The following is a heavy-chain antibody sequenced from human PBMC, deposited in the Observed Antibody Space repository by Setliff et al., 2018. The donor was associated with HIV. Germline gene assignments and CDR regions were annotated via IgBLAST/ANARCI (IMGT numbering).Heavy chain of an antibody. V-gene: IGHV1-69*13. CDR3: ARGEKRFLEWLPLDYYYYYYMGV. CDR1: GGTFSGYA. CDR2: IIPIFGTA. D-gene: IGHD3-3*01. J-gene: IGHJ6*03. Sequence: GASVKVSCKASGGTFSGYAISWVRQAPGQGLELMGGIIPIFGTANYAQKFQGRVTITADESTSTAYMELSSLRSEDTAVYCCARGEKRFLEWLPLDYYYYYYMGVWGKGITVTVSS.